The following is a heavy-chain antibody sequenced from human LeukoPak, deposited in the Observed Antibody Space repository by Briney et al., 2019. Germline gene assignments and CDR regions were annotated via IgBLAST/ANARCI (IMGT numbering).Heavy chain of an antibody. D-gene: IGHD6-6*01. CDR2: INHSGSA. CDR1: GGSFSGYY. Sequence: SETLSLTCAVYGGSFSGYYWSWIRQPPGKGLEWIGEINHSGSANYNPSLKSRVTISVDTSKNQFSLKLSSVTAADTAVYYCARDSVSSSSSRQQLIDYWGQGTLVTVSS. J-gene: IGHJ4*02. V-gene: IGHV4-34*01. CDR3: ARDSVSSSSSRQQLIDY.